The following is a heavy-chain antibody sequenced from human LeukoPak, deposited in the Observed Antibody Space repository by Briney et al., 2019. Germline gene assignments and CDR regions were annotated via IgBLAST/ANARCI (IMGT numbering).Heavy chain of an antibody. D-gene: IGHD3-22*01. CDR1: GFTFSSYS. V-gene: IGHV3-48*02. CDR3: ARDRSSGYYGSSDY. CDR2: ISSSSSTI. Sequence: GGSLRLSCAASGFTFSSYSMNWVRQAPGNGLEWVSYISSSSSTIYYADSVKGRFSIYRDNAKNSLYLQMDSLRDEDTAVYYCARDRSSGYYGSSDYWGQGTLVTVSS. J-gene: IGHJ4*02.